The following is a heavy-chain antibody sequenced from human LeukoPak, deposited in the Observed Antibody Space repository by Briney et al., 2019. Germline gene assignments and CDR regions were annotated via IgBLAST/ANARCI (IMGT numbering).Heavy chain of an antibody. V-gene: IGHV4-59*12. D-gene: IGHD5-12*01. Sequence: PSETLSLTCTVSGGSISSYYWSWIRQPPGKGLEWIGYIYYSGSTNYNPSLKSRVTISVDTSKNQFSLKLSSVTAADTAVYYCARVLLYSGYDLNWFDPWGQGTLVTVSS. CDR2: IYYSGST. J-gene: IGHJ5*02. CDR1: GGSISSYY. CDR3: ARVLLYSGYDLNWFDP.